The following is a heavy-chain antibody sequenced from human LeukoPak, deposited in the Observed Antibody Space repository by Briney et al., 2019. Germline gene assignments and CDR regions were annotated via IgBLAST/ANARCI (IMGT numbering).Heavy chain of an antibody. CDR2: IYDSGST. CDR1: GGSINSYY. V-gene: IGHV4-59*01. J-gene: IGHJ3*02. Sequence: SETLSLTCTVSGGSINSYYWSWIRQPPGKGLEWIWYIYDSGSTNYNPSLKSRVTISVDTSKNQFSLKLSSVTAADTAVYYCACLTTADAFDIWGQGTMVTVSS. CDR3: ACLTTADAFDI. D-gene: IGHD3-22*01.